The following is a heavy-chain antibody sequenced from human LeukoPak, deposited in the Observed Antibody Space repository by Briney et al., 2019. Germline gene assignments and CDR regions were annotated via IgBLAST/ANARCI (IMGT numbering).Heavy chain of an antibody. D-gene: IGHD6-19*01. J-gene: IGHJ5*02. CDR2: INHSGST. Sequence: RSSETLSLTCAVYGGSFSGYYWSWIRQPPGKGLEWIGEINHSGSTNYNPSLKSRVTISVDTSKNQFSLKLSSVTAADTAVYYCARGHSSGWYLTWFDPWGQGTLATVSS. CDR1: GGSFSGYY. CDR3: ARGHSSGWYLTWFDP. V-gene: IGHV4-34*01.